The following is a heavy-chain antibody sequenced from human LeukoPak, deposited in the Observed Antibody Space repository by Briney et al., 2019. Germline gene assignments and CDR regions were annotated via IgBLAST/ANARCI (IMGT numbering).Heavy chain of an antibody. CDR2: ISSSSSYI. Sequence: GGSLRLSCAASGFTFSSYSMIWVRQAPGKGLEWVSSISSSSSYIYYADSVKGRFTISRDNAKNSLYLQMNSLRAEDTAVYYCARVRFGSLDYWGQGTLVTVSS. J-gene: IGHJ4*02. D-gene: IGHD3-10*01. CDR1: GFTFSSYS. V-gene: IGHV3-21*01. CDR3: ARVRFGSLDY.